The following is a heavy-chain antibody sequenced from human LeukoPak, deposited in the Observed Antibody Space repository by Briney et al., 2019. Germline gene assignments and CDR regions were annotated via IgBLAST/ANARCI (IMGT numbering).Heavy chain of an antibody. CDR3: ARLLRGYSGYEYFDY. CDR1: GGSISSSSYY. D-gene: IGHD5-12*01. CDR2: INHSGST. Sequence: SETLSLTCTVSGGSISSSSYYWGWIRQPPGKGLEWIGEINHSGSTNYNPSLKSRVTISVDTSKNQFSLKLSSVTAADTAVYYCARLLRGYSGYEYFDYWGQGTLVTVSS. J-gene: IGHJ4*02. V-gene: IGHV4-39*07.